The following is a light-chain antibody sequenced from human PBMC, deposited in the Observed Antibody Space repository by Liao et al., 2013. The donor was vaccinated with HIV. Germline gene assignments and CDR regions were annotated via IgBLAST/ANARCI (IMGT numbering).Light chain of an antibody. CDR3: QAWDSSTVWV. V-gene: IGLV3-21*01. J-gene: IGLJ3*02. CDR1: NIGGKS. CDR2: YDT. Sequence: SYVLTQPPSVSVAPGKTARITCGGNNIGGKSVHWYQQRPGQAPVLVIYYDTERPSGIPERFSGSNSGNTATLTISGTQAMDEADYYCQAWDSSTVWVFGGGTKLTVL.